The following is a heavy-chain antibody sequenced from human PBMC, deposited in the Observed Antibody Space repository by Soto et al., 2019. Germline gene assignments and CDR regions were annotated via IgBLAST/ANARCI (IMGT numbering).Heavy chain of an antibody. CDR2: IYWDDDK. CDR3: THSYWAASGTRYYVAY. D-gene: IGHD6-13*01. J-gene: IGHJ4*02. Sequence: QITFTESGPTLVKPTQTLTLTCTFSGFSFSTSAVGVGWIRQPPGKALEWLAPIYWDDDKRYSPFLKSRLTITKDTFTTQLVLTMTTMDPVDTVKYYCTHSYWAASGTRYYVAYWGQGTLVTVPS. CDR1: GFSFSTSAVG. V-gene: IGHV2-5*02.